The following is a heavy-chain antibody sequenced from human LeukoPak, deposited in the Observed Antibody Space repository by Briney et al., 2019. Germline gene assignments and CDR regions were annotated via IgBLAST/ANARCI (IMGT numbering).Heavy chain of an antibody. CDR1: GFTFSDYY. Sequence: PGGSLRLSCVASGFTFSDYYMGWIRQAPGKGLEWISYMSSRGYPIYYADSVKGRFTISRDNAKNSLYLQLNSLRADDTAVYYCASAGITLAGSFDYWGQGTLVTVSS. D-gene: IGHD3-16*01. V-gene: IGHV3-11*01. CDR3: ASAGITLAGSFDY. J-gene: IGHJ4*02. CDR2: MSSRGYPI.